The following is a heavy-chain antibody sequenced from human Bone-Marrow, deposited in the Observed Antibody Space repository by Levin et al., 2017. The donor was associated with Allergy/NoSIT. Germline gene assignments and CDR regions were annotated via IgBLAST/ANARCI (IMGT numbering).Heavy chain of an antibody. Sequence: SGPTLVKPTQTLTLACSFSGFSLGTSGVGVGWIRQPPGKALEWIALIYWNGDLRFNPALKTRVSITGDTSKNQVVLTMTNVDPEDTATYFCAHRKMYAVTTFDFWGQGPLVTVSS. V-gene: IGHV2-5*01. J-gene: IGHJ4*02. CDR2: IYWNGDL. CDR1: GFSLGTSGVG. CDR3: AHRKMYAVTTFDF. D-gene: IGHD2-8*01.